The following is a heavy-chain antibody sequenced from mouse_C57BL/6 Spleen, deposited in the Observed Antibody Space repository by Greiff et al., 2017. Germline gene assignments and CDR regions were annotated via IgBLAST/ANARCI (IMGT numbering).Heavy chain of an antibody. V-gene: IGHV1-19*01. CDR1: GYTFTDYY. Sequence: VQLQQSGPVLVKPGASVKMSCTASGYTFTDYYMNWVKQSHGKSLEWIGVSNPYNGGTSYNQKFKGKATLTVDKSSSTAYMELNSLTSEDSAVYYCARGGEGYLDYWGQGTTLTVSS. D-gene: IGHD2-13*01. CDR2: SNPYNGGT. J-gene: IGHJ2*01. CDR3: ARGGEGYLDY.